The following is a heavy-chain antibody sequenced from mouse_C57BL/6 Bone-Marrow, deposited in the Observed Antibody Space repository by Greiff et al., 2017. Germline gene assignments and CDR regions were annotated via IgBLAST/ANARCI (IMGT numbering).Heavy chain of an antibody. V-gene: IGHV1-72*01. CDR1: GYTFTSYW. CDR3: ARSHFYGSGPYWYFDV. Sequence: QVQLQQPGAELVKPGASVKLSCKASGYTFTSYWMHWVKQRPGRGLEWIGRIDPNSGGTKYNEKFKSKATLTVDKPSSTAYMQLSRLTSEDSAVYYCARSHFYGSGPYWYFDVWGTGTTVTVSS. J-gene: IGHJ1*03. CDR2: IDPNSGGT. D-gene: IGHD1-1*01.